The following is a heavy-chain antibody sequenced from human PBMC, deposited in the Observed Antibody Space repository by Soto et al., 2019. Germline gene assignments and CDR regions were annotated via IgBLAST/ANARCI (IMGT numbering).Heavy chain of an antibody. CDR1: GGSISSYY. J-gene: IGHJ6*02. D-gene: IGHD2-8*01. Sequence: SETLSLTCTVSGGSISSYYWSWIRQPAGKGLEWIGRIYTSGSTNYNPSLKSRVTMSVDTSRNQFSLKLSSVTAADTAVYYCARDPLIVLMAPYGMDVWGQETTVTVSS. V-gene: IGHV4-4*07. CDR3: ARDPLIVLMAPYGMDV. CDR2: IYTSGST.